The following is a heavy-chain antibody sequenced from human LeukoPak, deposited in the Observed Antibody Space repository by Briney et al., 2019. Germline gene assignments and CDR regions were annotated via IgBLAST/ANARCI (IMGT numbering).Heavy chain of an antibody. Sequence: ASVKVSCKAAGYTFTSYGFSWVRQAPGQGRGWMGGIGAYNANTNYSQTLLRRVTITTDAPTSTAYLQRRSLIADDTPGYYCWRGLGDYGFWSGYYTGAGVWFDPWGQGPLVTVSS. CDR3: WRGLGDYGFWSGYYTGAGVWFDP. D-gene: IGHD3-3*01. J-gene: IGHJ5*02. CDR2: IGAYNANT. V-gene: IGHV1-18*01. CDR1: GYTFTSYG.